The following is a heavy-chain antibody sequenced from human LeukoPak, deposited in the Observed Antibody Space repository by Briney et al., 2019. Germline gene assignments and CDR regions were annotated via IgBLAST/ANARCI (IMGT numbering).Heavy chain of an antibody. J-gene: IGHJ4*02. CDR1: GGSIISSSYY. Sequence: SETLSLTCTVSGGSIISSSYYWSWIRQPAGKGLEWIGRIYTTGSTNYNPSLESRLTISVDTSKNQFSLKLRSVTAADTAIYYCARGAAGYSYGYGDFDNWGQGTLVTVSS. CDR3: ARGAAGYSYGYGDFDN. CDR2: IYTTGST. D-gene: IGHD5-18*01. V-gene: IGHV4-61*02.